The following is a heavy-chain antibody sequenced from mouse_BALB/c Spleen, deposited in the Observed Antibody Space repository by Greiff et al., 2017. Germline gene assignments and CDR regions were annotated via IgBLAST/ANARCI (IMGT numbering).Heavy chain of an antibody. J-gene: IGHJ3*01. V-gene: IGHV1-87*01. CDR1: GYTFTSYW. CDR2: IYPGDGDT. CDR3: ARDSRGFAY. Sequence: QVQLQQSGAELARPGASVKLSCKASGYTFTSYWMQWVKQRPGQGLEWIGAIYPGDGDTRYTQKFKGKATLTADKSSSTAYMQLSSLASEDSAVYYCARDSRGFAYWGQGTLVTVSA.